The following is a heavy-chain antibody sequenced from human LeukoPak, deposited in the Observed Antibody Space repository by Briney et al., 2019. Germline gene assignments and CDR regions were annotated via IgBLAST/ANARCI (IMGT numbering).Heavy chain of an antibody. V-gene: IGHV1-2*02. J-gene: IGHJ3*02. CDR3: ARDQVRVLGRGWKNDAFDI. Sequence: ASVKVSCKASEYTFTGYHIHWVRQAPGQGLEWMGWINPNSGGTNYAQKLQGRVTMTTDTSTSTAYMELRSLRSDDTAVYYCARDQVRVLGRGWKNDAFDIWGQGTMVTVSS. CDR2: INPNSGGT. CDR1: EYTFTGYH. D-gene: IGHD1-1*01.